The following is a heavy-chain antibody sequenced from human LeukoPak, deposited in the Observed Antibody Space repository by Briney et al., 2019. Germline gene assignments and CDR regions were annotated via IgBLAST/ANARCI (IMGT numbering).Heavy chain of an antibody. CDR2: INHSGST. CDR3: ATISGGVYYYYYYGMDV. J-gene: IGHJ6*02. CDR1: GGSFSGYY. V-gene: IGHV4-34*01. D-gene: IGHD3-10*01. Sequence: PSETLSLTCAVYGGSFSGYYWSWIRRPPGKGLEWIGEINHSGSTNYNPSLKSRVTISVDTSKNQFSLKLGSVTAADTAVYYCATISGGVYYYYYYGMDVWGQGTTVTVSS.